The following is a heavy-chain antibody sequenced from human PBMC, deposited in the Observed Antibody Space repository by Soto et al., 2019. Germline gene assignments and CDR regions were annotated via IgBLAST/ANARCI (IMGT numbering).Heavy chain of an antibody. D-gene: IGHD3-10*01. CDR1: GYTFTNYY. Sequence: ASVKVSCKASGYTFTNYYVHWVRQAPGQGLEWMGVINPTDGTTTYAQKFQGRGTMTRDTSTTTIYMELSSLRSEDTAVYYCARGDDVLSPSGTYYFDYWGQGTLVTVSS. CDR2: INPTDGTT. V-gene: IGHV1-46*01. J-gene: IGHJ4*02. CDR3: ARGDDVLSPSGTYYFDY.